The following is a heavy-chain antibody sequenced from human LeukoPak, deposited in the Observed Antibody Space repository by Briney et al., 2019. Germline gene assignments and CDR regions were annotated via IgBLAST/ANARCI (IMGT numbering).Heavy chain of an antibody. J-gene: IGHJ5*02. CDR3: AKDLSGYCSGGSCYNGRWFDP. CDR1: GGSFSGYY. Sequence: SETLSLTCAVYGGSFSGYYWSWIRQPPGKGLEWIGEINHSGSTNYNPSLKSRVTISVDTSKNQFSLKLSSVTAADTAVYYCAKDLSGYCSGGSCYNGRWFDPWGQGTLVTVSS. D-gene: IGHD2-15*01. CDR2: INHSGST. V-gene: IGHV4-34*01.